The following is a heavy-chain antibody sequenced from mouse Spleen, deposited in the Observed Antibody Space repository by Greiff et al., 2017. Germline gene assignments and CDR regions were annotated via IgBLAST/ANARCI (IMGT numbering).Heavy chain of an antibody. CDR1: GFPFSDYG. J-gene: IGHJ3*01. V-gene: IGHV5-17*01. CDR3: AITLFAY. CDR2: ISSGSSTI. Sequence: EVKLEESGGGLVKPGGSLKLSCAASGFPFSDYGMHWVRQAPEKGLEWVAYISSGSSTIYYADTVKGRFTISRDNAKNTLFLQMTSLRSEDTAMYYCAITLFAYWGQGTLVTVSA.